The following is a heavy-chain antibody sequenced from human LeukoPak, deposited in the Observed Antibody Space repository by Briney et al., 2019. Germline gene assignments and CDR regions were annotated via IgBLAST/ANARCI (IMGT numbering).Heavy chain of an antibody. CDR1: GYTFTSFG. Sequence: ASVKVSCKASGYTFTSFGITWVRQAPGQGLEWMGWIDTYHGNTDYAQDLQGRVTMTTDTSTSTAYMDLRSLRSDDTAVYYCARGPLNNDFWSGYYKLPYYYYYMDVWGKGTTVTVSS. D-gene: IGHD3-3*01. CDR3: ARGPLNNDFWSGYYKLPYYYYYMDV. V-gene: IGHV1-18*01. J-gene: IGHJ6*03. CDR2: IDTYHGNT.